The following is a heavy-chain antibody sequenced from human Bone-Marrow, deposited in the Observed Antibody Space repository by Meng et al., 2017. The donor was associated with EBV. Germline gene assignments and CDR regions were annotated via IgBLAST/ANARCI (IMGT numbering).Heavy chain of an antibody. CDR2: ITPVFGVA. J-gene: IGHJ4*02. V-gene: IGHV1-69*17. CDR1: GDSFNNFG. CDR3: VRDLWLRIGECV. Sequence: VRLVQSGAEVKKPGSSVKVSCKGSGDSFNNFGISWVRQAPGQGLEWMGDITPVFGVANYAESFQGRVTISADTSTRTTYMDLSSLRSDDTAVYYCVRDLWLRIGECVWGQGTLVTVSS. D-gene: IGHD5-12*01.